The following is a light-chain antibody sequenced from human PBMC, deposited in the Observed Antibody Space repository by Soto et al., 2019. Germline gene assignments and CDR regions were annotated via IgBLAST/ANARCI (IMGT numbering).Light chain of an antibody. CDR1: QSGLYNSNNKNY. Sequence: NVMTQSPDSLALALGERATNNCKSSQSGLYNSNNKNYLAWYQQKPRQPPKLLIYWASTRESGVPDRFSGSGSGTDFTLTISSLQAEDVAVYYCQQYYRPWTFGQGTKVEIK. J-gene: IGKJ1*01. V-gene: IGKV4-1*01. CDR3: QQYYRPWT. CDR2: WAS.